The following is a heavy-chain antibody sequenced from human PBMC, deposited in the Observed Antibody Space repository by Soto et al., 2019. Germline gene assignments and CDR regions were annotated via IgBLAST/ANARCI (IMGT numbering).Heavy chain of an antibody. CDR1: GGSISSSSYY. CDR3: ARQTLAAAAAFDY. V-gene: IGHV4-39*01. CDR2: IYYSGST. D-gene: IGHD6-13*01. Sequence: SETLSLTCTVSGGSISSSSYYWGWIRQPPGTGLEWIGSIYYSGSTYYNPSLKSRVTISVDTSKNQFSLKLSSVTAADTAVYYCARQTLAAAAAFDYWGQGTLVTVSS. J-gene: IGHJ4*02.